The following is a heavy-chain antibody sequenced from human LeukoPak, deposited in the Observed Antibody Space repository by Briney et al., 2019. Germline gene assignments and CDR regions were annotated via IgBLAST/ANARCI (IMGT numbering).Heavy chain of an antibody. D-gene: IGHD3-16*02. CDR2: IYHSGST. Sequence: SETLSLTCTVSGDSITSYSTYYWGWIRQPPGKGLEWIGSIYHSGSTYYNPSLKSRVTISVDTSKNQFSLKLSSVTAADTAVYYCASIRFGELSQFYYWGQGTLVTVSS. CDR1: GDSITSYSTYY. J-gene: IGHJ4*02. CDR3: ASIRFGELSQFYY. V-gene: IGHV4-39*07.